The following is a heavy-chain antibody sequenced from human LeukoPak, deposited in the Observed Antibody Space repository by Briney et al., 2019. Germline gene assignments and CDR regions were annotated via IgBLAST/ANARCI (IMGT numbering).Heavy chain of an antibody. CDR1: GFALDTMGMG. D-gene: IGHD3-3*01. CDR3: ARSRFLVIPRGRDPYYFDY. Sequence: SPPTRVKPTQTLTLTCTFSGFALDTMGMGVAWIRQPPGKALAWLAIFYWDNDRSWIPALKSRLSITKETSKNQVVLTMTNMDPVDPATYYCARSRFLVIPRGRDPYYFDYWGQGTLVTVSS. V-gene: IGHV2-5*02. J-gene: IGHJ4*02. CDR2: FYWDNDR.